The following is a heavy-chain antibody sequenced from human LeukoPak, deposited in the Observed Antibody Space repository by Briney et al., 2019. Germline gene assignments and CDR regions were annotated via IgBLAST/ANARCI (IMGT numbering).Heavy chain of an antibody. Sequence: ASVKVSCKASGGTFSSYAISWVRQAPGQGLEWMGGIIPIFGTANYAQKFQGRVTITTDESTSTAYMELSSLRSEDTAVYYCARMGGPSPSEGGYWGQGTLVTVSS. D-gene: IGHD2-15*01. J-gene: IGHJ4*02. V-gene: IGHV1-69*05. CDR2: IIPIFGTA. CDR3: ARMGGPSPSEGGY. CDR1: GGTFSSYA.